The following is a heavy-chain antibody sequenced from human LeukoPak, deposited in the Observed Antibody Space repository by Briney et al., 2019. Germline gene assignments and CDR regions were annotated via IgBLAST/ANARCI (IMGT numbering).Heavy chain of an antibody. V-gene: IGHV4-61*02. CDR3: ARDVNNKKVEAFDP. D-gene: IGHD1/OR15-1a*01. CDR2: IHARGST. Sequence: SETLSLTCTVSGDSIGSGPYYWIWIRQTAGKGLEWIGRIHARGSTDYNPSLKSRVTMSADTSKNQFSLNLSSVTAADTAVYYCARDVNNKKVEAFDPWGQGTLVTVSS. J-gene: IGHJ5*02. CDR1: GDSIGSGPYY.